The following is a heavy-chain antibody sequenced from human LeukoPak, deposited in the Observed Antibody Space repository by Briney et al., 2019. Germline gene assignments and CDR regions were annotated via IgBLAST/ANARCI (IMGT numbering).Heavy chain of an antibody. CDR2: IWYDGSNK. J-gene: IGHJ4*02. V-gene: IGHV3-33*01. CDR1: GVTFSSYG. CDR3: ARRIAVAGTGYFDY. Sequence: PGGSLRLSCEASGVTFSSYGMHWVRQAPGKGQEWVAVIWYDGSNKYYADSVKGRFTISRDNSKNTLYLQMNSLRDEDTAVYYCARRIAVAGTGYFDYWGQGTLVTVSS. D-gene: IGHD6-19*01.